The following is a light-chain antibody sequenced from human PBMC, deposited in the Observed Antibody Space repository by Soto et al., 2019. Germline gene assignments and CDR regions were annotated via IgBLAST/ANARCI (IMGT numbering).Light chain of an antibody. CDR2: GAS. CDR1: QSVDSN. V-gene: IGKV3-15*01. J-gene: IGKJ1*01. CDR3: QQYYHWPPWT. Sequence: EIVVTQSPATLSVSPGERATFSCRASQSVDSNLAWYQQKPGQAPRLLIYGASSRATGIPARFSGSGSGTEFTLTITSLQSEDFAIYYCQQYYHWPPWTFGQGTKVEIK.